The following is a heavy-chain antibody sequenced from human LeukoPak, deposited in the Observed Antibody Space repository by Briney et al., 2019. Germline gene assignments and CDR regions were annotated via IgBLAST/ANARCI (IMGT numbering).Heavy chain of an antibody. CDR3: AKDCGSTSCYVDY. CDR1: GFTVSNNF. V-gene: IGHV3-21*04. CDR2: IGSSGSYI. Sequence: GGSLRLSCAASGFTVSNNFMNWVRQAPGKGLEWVSSIGSSGSYIYYADSVRGRFTISRDSSKNTLYLQMNSLRAEDTAVYFCAKDCGSTSCYVDYWGQGTLVTVSS. J-gene: IGHJ4*02. D-gene: IGHD2-2*01.